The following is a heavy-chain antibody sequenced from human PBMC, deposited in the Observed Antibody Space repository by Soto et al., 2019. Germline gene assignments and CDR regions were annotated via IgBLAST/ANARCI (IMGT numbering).Heavy chain of an antibody. D-gene: IGHD2-8*01. V-gene: IGHV4-31*03. CDR3: ARELGGYCTNGVCSPSYYYYGMDV. Sequence: PSETLSLTCTVSGGSISSGGYYWSWIRQHPGKGLEWIGYIYYSGSTYYNPSLKSRVTISVDTSKNQFSLKLSSVTAADTAVYYCARELGGYCTNGVCSPSYYYYGMDVWGQGTPVTVSS. J-gene: IGHJ6*02. CDR1: GGSISSGGYY. CDR2: IYYSGST.